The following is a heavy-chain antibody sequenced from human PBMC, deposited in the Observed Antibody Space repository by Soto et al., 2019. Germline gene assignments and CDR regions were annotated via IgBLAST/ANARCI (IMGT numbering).Heavy chain of an antibody. V-gene: IGHV4-34*01. D-gene: IGHD3-10*01. Sequence: QVQLQQWGAGLLKPSETLSLTCAVYGGSFSGYYWSWIRQPPGKGLEWIGEINHSGSTNYNPSLKSRVTIAVDTSKNQFSLKLSSVTAAYTAVYYFARGGYQAVRVVIDYFDYWGQGTLVTVSS. CDR2: INHSGST. J-gene: IGHJ4*02. CDR1: GGSFSGYY. CDR3: ARGGYQAVRVVIDYFDY.